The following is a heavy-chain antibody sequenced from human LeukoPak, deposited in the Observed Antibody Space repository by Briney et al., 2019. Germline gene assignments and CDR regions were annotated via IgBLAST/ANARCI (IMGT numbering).Heavy chain of an antibody. CDR1: GFTFRSYA. V-gene: IGHV3-30-3*01. D-gene: IGHD3-22*01. Sequence: GGSLRLSCAASGFTFRSYAVHWVRQAPGKGLEWVAVISDDGNNIYYADSVRGRFTISRDNSKNTLYLQMNSLRAEDTAVYYCARVFSPARRYYDTNLDYWGQGTLVTVSS. J-gene: IGHJ4*02. CDR3: ARVFSPARRYYDTNLDY. CDR2: ISDDGNNI.